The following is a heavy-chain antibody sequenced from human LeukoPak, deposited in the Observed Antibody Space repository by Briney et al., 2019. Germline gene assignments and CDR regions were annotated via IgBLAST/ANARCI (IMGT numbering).Heavy chain of an antibody. CDR2: INGDGSST. CDR1: GFAFNTYW. D-gene: IGHD2-2*02. Sequence: GGSLKLSCVASGFAFNTYWMHWVRQAPGKGLLWVSRINGDGSSTSYADSVKGRFTISRDNAKNTLYLQMNSLRAEDTAVYSCARDLQYTLIWSDPWGQGTLVTVSS. J-gene: IGHJ5*02. V-gene: IGHV3-74*01. CDR3: ARDLQYTLIWSDP.